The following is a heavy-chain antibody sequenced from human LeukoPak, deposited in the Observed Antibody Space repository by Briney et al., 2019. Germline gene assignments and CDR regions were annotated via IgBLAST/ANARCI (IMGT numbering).Heavy chain of an antibody. V-gene: IGHV3-33*06. Sequence: GGSLRLSCAASGFTFSFYGMHWVRQAPGKGLEWVAVVWYDGSKKYCADSVKGRFTISRDNSKNTVYLQMNSLRVEDTAVYYCAKFYDISTGYSDYWGQGTLVTVSS. D-gene: IGHD3-9*01. J-gene: IGHJ4*02. CDR3: AKFYDISTGYSDY. CDR1: GFTFSFYG. CDR2: VWYDGSKK.